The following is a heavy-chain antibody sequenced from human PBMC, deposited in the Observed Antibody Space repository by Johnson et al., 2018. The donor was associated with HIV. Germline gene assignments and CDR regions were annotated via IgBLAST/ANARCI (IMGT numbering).Heavy chain of an antibody. CDR1: GFTFSDYA. Sequence: VQVVESGGGVVQPGGSLRLSCAASGFTFSDYAMHWVRQVPGKGLEWVAFIRFDGSNKYVADSVKGRFTISRDNSKNTVSLQMNSLRPEDTAVYYCAKVILFFAAFDLWGQGTMVTVSS. V-gene: IGHV3-30*02. CDR3: AKVILFFAAFDL. CDR2: IRFDGSNK. D-gene: IGHD3-3*01. J-gene: IGHJ3*01.